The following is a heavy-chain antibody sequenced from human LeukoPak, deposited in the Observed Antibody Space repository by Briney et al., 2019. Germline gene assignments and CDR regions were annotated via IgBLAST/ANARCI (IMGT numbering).Heavy chain of an antibody. CDR1: GFTFSSYG. Sequence: PGRSLRLSCAASGFTFSSYGMHWVRQAPGKGLEWVAVIWYDGSNKYYADSVKGRFTISRDNSKNTLYLQMNSLRAEDTAVYYCARVGVVVPAAMDHWGQGTLVTVSS. D-gene: IGHD2-2*01. CDR2: IWYDGSNK. V-gene: IGHV3-33*01. CDR3: ARVGVVVPAAMDH. J-gene: IGHJ4*02.